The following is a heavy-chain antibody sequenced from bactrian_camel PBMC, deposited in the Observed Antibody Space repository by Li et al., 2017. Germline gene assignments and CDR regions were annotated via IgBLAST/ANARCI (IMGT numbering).Heavy chain of an antibody. Sequence: VQLVESGGGLVQPGGSLRLSCAASGFTFSSAGMSWVRQAPGKGLEWVSTINSDSGTYYADSVKGRFTISRDNAENTVYLQMSSLRTEDTSVYYCATWNATDAIFRYWGQGTQVTVS. CDR3: ATWNATDAIFRY. CDR2: INSDSGT. D-gene: IGHD7*01. J-gene: IGHJ6*01. CDR1: GFTFSSAG. V-gene: IGHV3S40*01.